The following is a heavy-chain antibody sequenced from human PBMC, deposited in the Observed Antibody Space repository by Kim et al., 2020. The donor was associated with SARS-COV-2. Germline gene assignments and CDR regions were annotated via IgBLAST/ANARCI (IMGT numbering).Heavy chain of an antibody. J-gene: IGHJ6*02. D-gene: IGHD6-13*01. CDR3: ARAVSSLYEGYYYGMDV. V-gene: IGHV1-69*13. Sequence: SVKVSCKASGGTFSSYAISWVRQAPGQGLEWMGGIIPIFGTANYAQKFQGRVTITADESTSTAYMELSSLRSEDTAVYYCARAVSSLYEGYYYGMDVWGQGTTVTVSS. CDR2: IIPIFGTA. CDR1: GGTFSSYA.